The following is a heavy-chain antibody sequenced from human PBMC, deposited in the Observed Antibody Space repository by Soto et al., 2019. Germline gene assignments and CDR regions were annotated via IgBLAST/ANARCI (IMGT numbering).Heavy chain of an antibody. CDR2: IYYSGST. CDR3: ARRYSGTEDDNWFDP. V-gene: IGHV4-59*08. Sequence: QVQLQESGPGLVKPSETLSLTCTVSGGSISSYYWSWIRQPPGKGLEWIGYIYYSGSTNYNPSLKSRVTISVDTSKNQFSLKLISVTAADTALYYCARRYSGTEDDNWFDPWGQGTLVTVSS. CDR1: GGSISSYY. J-gene: IGHJ5*02. D-gene: IGHD1-26*01.